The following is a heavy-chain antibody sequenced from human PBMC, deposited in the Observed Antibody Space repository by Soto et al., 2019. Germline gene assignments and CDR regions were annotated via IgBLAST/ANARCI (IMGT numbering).Heavy chain of an antibody. J-gene: IGHJ6*03. V-gene: IGHV3-48*01. CDR2: ISSSSSTI. D-gene: IGHD2-21*02. CDR1: GFTFSSYS. CDR3: ARGDYYGSNYYYYMDV. Sequence: GGSLRLSCAASGFTFSSYSMNWVRQAPGKGLEWVSYISSSSSTIYYADSVKGRFTISRDNAKNSLYLQMNSLRAEDTAVYYCARGDYYGSNYYYYMDVWGKGTTVTVSS.